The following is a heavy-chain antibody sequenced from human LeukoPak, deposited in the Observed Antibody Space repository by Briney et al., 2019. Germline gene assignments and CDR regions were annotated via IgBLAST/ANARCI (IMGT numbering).Heavy chain of an antibody. CDR2: INHSGST. V-gene: IGHV4-34*01. Sequence: SETLSLTCAVYGGSFSGYYWSWIRQPPGKGLEWIGEINHSGSTNYNPSLKSRVTISVDTSKNQFSLKLSSVTAADTAVYYCARDKTHYDILTGYYSENWFDPWGQGTLVTVSS. CDR3: ARDKTHYDILTGYYSENWFDP. CDR1: GGSFSGYY. J-gene: IGHJ5*02. D-gene: IGHD3-9*01.